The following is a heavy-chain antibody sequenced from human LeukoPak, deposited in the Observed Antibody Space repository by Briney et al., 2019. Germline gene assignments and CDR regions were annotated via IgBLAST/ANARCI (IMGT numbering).Heavy chain of an antibody. D-gene: IGHD7-27*01. CDR1: GYRFTDYS. CDR2: ISPYTGGR. V-gene: IGHV1-2*02. J-gene: IGHJ4*02. CDR3: ARDHNSENWGSLGR. Sequence: GASVKVSCKVSGYRFTDYSLHWVRQAPGQGLEWMGWISPYTGGRNYAQKFQGRLTITQDTSSNTVYMDLNRLTSDDTAVYYCARDHNSENWGSLGRWGQGTLVTVSS.